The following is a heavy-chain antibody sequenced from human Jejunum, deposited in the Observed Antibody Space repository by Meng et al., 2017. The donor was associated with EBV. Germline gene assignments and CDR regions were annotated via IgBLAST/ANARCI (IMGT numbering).Heavy chain of an antibody. D-gene: IGHD3-16*02. CDR3: ARVAFSYTTRSLDS. CDR2: INHSGST. V-gene: IGHV4-34*02. CDR1: RGSFSGYY. Sequence: QVQLQQCGAGLLKPSETLSLPCAVYRGSFSGYYWSWIRQHPGKGLEWIGEINHSGSTNYNPSLRSRVTISVETSKNQFSLRLNSVTAADTAVYYCARVAFSYTTRSLDSWGQGTLVTRLL. J-gene: IGHJ4*02.